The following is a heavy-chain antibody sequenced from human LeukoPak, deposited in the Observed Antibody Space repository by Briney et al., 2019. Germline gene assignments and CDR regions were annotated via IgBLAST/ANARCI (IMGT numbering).Heavy chain of an antibody. CDR1: GGSISSGGYY. V-gene: IGHV4-30-2*01. CDR2: INHSGST. J-gene: IGHJ4*02. Sequence: SETLSLTCTVSGGSISSGGYYWSWIRQPPGKGLEWIGYINHSGSTYYNPSLKSRVTISVDRLKSQFSLRLTSVTAADTAVYYCAVGELWFGYWGQGTLVTVSS. CDR3: AVGELWFGY. D-gene: IGHD3-10*01.